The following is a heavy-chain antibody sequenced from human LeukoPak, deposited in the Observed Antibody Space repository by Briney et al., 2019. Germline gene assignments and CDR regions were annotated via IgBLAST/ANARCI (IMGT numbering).Heavy chain of an antibody. J-gene: IGHJ2*01. D-gene: IGHD6-13*01. V-gene: IGHV5-51*01. CDR3: ARPPAAADTLSNWYFDL. Sequence: GESLKISCKGSGFSFTGHWIGWVRQLPGKGLEWMGIIYGGDSDTRHSPSFQGQVTISADKSITTAYLQWSSLKTSDTAMYYCARPPAAADTLSNWYFDLWGRGTLVTVSS. CDR2: IYGGDSDT. CDR1: GFSFTGHW.